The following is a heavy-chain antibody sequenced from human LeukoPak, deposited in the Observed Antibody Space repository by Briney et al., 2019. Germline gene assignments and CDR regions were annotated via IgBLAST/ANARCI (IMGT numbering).Heavy chain of an antibody. CDR2: ISPYNAYT. Sequence: ASVKVSSKASGYTPNTFGITWVRQAPGQGLEWIGWISPYNAYTKYADRLQGRVTLTTDTSTTTSYMELRSLRSDDTALYFCANVAKGRYFYYYMDVWGKGTTVIVS. V-gene: IGHV1-18*01. D-gene: IGHD2-15*01. J-gene: IGHJ6*03. CDR1: GYTPNTFG. CDR3: ANVAKGRYFYYYMDV.